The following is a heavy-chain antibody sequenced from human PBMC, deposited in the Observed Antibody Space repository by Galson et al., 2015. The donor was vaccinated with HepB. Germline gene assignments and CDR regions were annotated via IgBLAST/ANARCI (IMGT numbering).Heavy chain of an antibody. J-gene: IGHJ4*02. CDR3: ARDDLKYYFDY. CDR1: GFTFSSYS. V-gene: IGHV3-48*01. Sequence: SLRLSCAASGFTFSSYSMNWVRQAPGKGLEWVSYISSSSSTIYYADSVKGRFTISRDNAKNSLYLQMNSLRAEDTAVYYCARDDLKYYFDYWGQGTLVTVSS. CDR2: ISSSSSTI.